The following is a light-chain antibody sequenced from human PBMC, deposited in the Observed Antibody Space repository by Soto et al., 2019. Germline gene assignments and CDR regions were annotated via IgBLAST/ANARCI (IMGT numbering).Light chain of an antibody. Sequence: DIQMTQSPSSLSASVGDRVTITCRASQGSRNYLCLYQQKPGKAPKRLIYAASSLQSEVPSRFSGSGSGSEFTLTISSLQPEDFATYYCLQHNSYPLSFGGGTKVEIK. CDR2: AAS. J-gene: IGKJ4*01. V-gene: IGKV1-17*01. CDR1: QGSRNY. CDR3: LQHNSYPLS.